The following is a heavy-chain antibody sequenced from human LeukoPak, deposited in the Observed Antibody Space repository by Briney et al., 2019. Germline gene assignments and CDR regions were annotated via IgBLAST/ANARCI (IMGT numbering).Heavy chain of an antibody. J-gene: IGHJ4*02. CDR1: GGSISSNY. CDR2: IYASGST. D-gene: IGHD4-17*01. CDR3: ARFDGDYTDY. Sequence: SETLSLTCTVSGGSISSNYWTWIRQPAGKGLEWIGRIYASGSTDYNPSLKSRVTMSVDTSKNQFSLNLGSLTAADTAVYYCARFDGDYTDYWGQGTLVTVSS. V-gene: IGHV4-4*07.